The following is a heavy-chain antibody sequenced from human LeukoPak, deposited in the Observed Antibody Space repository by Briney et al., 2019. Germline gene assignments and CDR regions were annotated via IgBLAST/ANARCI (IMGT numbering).Heavy chain of an antibody. CDR2: INHSGST. D-gene: IGHD2-21*02. Sequence: PSETLSLTCAVYGGSFSPYYWSWIRQPAGKGLEWIGEINHSGSTNYNPSLKSRVTISVDTSKNQFSLRLSSVTAADTAVYYCARGGFYCGGDCYVDYWGQGTLVTVS. CDR3: ARGGFYCGGDCYVDY. J-gene: IGHJ4*02. V-gene: IGHV4-34*01. CDR1: GGSFSPYY.